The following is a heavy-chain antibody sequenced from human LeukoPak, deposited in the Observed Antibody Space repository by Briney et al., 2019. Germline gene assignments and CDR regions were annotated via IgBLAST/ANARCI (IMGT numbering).Heavy chain of an antibody. CDR3: ARRGITMVRGVISGRWFDP. Sequence: SETLSLTCAVYGGSFSGYYWSWIRQPPGKGLEWIGEINHSGSTNYNPSLKSRVTISVDTSKNQFSLKLSSVTAADTAVYYCARRGITMVRGVISGRWFDPWGQGTLVTVSS. D-gene: IGHD3-10*01. J-gene: IGHJ5*02. CDR2: INHSGST. CDR1: GGSFSGYY. V-gene: IGHV4-34*01.